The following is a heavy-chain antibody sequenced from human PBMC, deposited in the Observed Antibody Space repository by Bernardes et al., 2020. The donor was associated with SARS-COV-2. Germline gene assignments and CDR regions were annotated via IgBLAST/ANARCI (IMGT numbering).Heavy chain of an antibody. J-gene: IGHJ4*02. Sequence: GGSLRLSCATSGFTFTSYDMHWVRQAPGKGLEWVASLWHFGDEGVYADSVKGRFIISRDNSEKTVYLQMNSLRAEDTAVYYCAKDDDRPLFGAPGFDSWGQGTLVTVSS. V-gene: IGHV3-33*06. CDR3: AKDDDRPLFGAPGFDS. CDR2: LWHFGDEG. D-gene: IGHD3-3*01. CDR1: GFTFTSYD.